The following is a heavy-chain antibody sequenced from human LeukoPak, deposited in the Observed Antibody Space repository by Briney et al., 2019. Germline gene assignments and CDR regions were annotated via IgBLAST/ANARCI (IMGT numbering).Heavy chain of an antibody. CDR2: IRPDGSKE. Sequence: PGGSLRLSCAASGFTFSSYGMHWVRQAPGKGLEWVAYIRPDGSKEYHADSVKGRFIISRDNSKKILYLQMNSLRAEDTAMYYCAKEAGLFDVWGQGTMVTVSS. CDR1: GFTFSSYG. V-gene: IGHV3-30*02. J-gene: IGHJ3*01. CDR3: AKEAGLFDV.